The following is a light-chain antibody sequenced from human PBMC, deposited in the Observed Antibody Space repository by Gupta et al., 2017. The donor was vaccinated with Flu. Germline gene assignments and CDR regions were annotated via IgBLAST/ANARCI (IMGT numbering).Light chain of an antibody. CDR1: QGVGSW. CDR2: GTS. Sequence: SVSASVGDRVTLSCRASQGVGSWLAWYQQIPGKAPKLLVYGTSHLQDGVPSRFSGSRSGTDFTLTISSLQPEDFATYYCQQADSFPRTFGQGTKVEIK. V-gene: IGKV1-12*01. J-gene: IGKJ1*01. CDR3: QQADSFPRT.